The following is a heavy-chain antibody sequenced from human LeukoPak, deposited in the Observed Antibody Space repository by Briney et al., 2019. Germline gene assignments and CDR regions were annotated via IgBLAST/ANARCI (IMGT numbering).Heavy chain of an antibody. CDR1: GASISSYY. CDR3: ARGSRADTVTSYFDY. Sequence: SETLSLTCTVSGASISSYYWSWIRQPAGKGLEWIGRIFTSGSTNYNPSPKSRVTMSVDTSKNQFSLKLSSVTAADTAVYYCARGSRADTVTSYFDYWGQGTLVTVSS. D-gene: IGHD4-11*01. CDR2: IFTSGST. V-gene: IGHV4-4*07. J-gene: IGHJ4*02.